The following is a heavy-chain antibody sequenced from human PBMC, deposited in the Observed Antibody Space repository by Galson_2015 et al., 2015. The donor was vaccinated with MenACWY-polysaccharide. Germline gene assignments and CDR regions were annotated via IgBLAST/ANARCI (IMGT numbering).Heavy chain of an antibody. D-gene: IGHD6-25*01. Sequence: TLSLTCNVSGDSTRSGGYYWSWIRQHPGKGPEWMGYIHYRGSTSYNPSLKSRLLISGDASNGQFSLKLSSVTAADTAVYYCARYNIAAGDFDYWGQGALVTVSS. CDR1: GDSTRSGGYY. CDR2: IHYRGST. CDR3: ARYNIAAGDFDY. V-gene: IGHV4-31*03. J-gene: IGHJ4*02.